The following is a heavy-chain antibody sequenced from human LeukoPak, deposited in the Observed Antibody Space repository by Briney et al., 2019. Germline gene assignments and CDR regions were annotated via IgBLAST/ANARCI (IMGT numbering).Heavy chain of an antibody. CDR3: ARDNGEYYFDY. CDR2: IYYSGST. D-gene: IGHD3-10*01. J-gene: IGHJ4*02. V-gene: IGHV4-59*01. CDR1: GGSISSYY. Sequence: SETLSLTCTVSGGSISSYYWSWIRQPPGKGLERIGYIYYSGSTNYNPSLKSRVTISVDTSKNQFSLKLSSVTAADTAVYYCARDNGEYYFDYWGQGTLVTVSS.